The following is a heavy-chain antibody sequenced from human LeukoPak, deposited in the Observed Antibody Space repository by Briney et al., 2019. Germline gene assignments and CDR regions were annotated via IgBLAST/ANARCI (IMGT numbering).Heavy chain of an antibody. Sequence: SSETLSLTCTVSGGSISSSSSYWGWIRQPPGKGLEWIGSLHYGGSTYYNPSLRSRVTISVDTSKNQFSLKLSPVTAADTAAYYCASPRITMSEYFQHLGQGALVTVSS. CDR2: LHYGGST. D-gene: IGHD3-10*02. J-gene: IGHJ1*01. CDR3: ASPRITMSEYFQH. CDR1: GGSISSSSSY. V-gene: IGHV4-39*07.